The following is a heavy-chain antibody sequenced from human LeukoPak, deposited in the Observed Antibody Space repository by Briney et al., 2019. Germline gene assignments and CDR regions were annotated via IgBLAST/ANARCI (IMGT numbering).Heavy chain of an antibody. V-gene: IGHV1-69*06. J-gene: IGHJ5*02. CDR3: ARDRGSSGWDPYNWFDP. CDR1: GGTFSSYA. CDR2: IIPIFGTA. D-gene: IGHD6-19*01. Sequence: ASVKVSCKASGGTFSSYAISWVRQAPGQGLEWMGGIIPIFGTANYAQKFQGRVTITADKSTSTAYMELSSLRSEDTAVYYCARDRGSSGWDPYNWFDPWGQGTLVTVSS.